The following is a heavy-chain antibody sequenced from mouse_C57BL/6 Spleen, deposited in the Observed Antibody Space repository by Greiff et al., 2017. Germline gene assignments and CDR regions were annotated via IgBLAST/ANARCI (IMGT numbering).Heavy chain of an antibody. Sequence: VQLQQSGPELVKPGASVKIPCKASGYTFTDYNMDWVKQSHGKSLEWIGDINPNNGGPIYNQKFQGKATLTVDKSSSTAYMELRSLTSEDTAVYYCAIEGFDYYGSRGYFDYWGQGTTLTVSS. CDR3: AIEGFDYYGSRGYFDY. J-gene: IGHJ2*01. CDR2: INPNNGGP. CDR1: GYTFTDYN. V-gene: IGHV1-18*01. D-gene: IGHD1-1*01.